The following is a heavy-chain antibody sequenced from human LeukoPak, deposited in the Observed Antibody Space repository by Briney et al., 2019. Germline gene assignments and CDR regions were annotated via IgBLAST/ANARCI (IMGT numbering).Heavy chain of an antibody. CDR1: GFTLSSYS. Sequence: PGGSLRLSCAASGFTLSSYSMNWVRQAPGKGLEWVSSISSSSYIYYADSVKGRFTISRDNAKNSLYLQMNSLRAEDTAVYYCARDKYYYDSSGYYPPYYGMDVWGQGTTVTVSS. D-gene: IGHD3-22*01. CDR3: ARDKYYYDSSGYYPPYYGMDV. CDR2: ISSSSYI. J-gene: IGHJ6*02. V-gene: IGHV3-21*01.